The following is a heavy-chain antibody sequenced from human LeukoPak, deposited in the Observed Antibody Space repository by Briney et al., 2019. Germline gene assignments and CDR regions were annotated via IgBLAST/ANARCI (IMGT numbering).Heavy chain of an antibody. CDR1: GDSVSSNSAA. D-gene: IGHD6-19*01. CDR3: ARDLVAVAGTRYYYYYGMDV. V-gene: IGHV6-1*01. Sequence: SQTLSLTCAISGDSVSSNSAAWNWIRQSPSRGPEWLGRTYYRSKWYNDYAVSVKSRITINPDTSKNQFSLQLNSVTPEDTAVYYCARDLVAVAGTRYYYYYGMDVWGQGTTVTVSS. J-gene: IGHJ6*02. CDR2: TYYRSKWYN.